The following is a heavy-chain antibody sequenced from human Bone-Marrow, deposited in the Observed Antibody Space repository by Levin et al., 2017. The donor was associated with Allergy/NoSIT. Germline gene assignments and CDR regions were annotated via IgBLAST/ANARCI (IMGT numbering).Heavy chain of an antibody. V-gene: IGHV1-2*02. J-gene: IGHJ4*02. Sequence: GESLKISCKASGYRFTDNYMHWVRQAPGQGLEWMGWINPESDGAKYAQRFQGRVTMTRDLSLSTASMELSRLTSDDTAVYYCVRGGDYGTLDYWAQGTLVTVSS. CDR3: VRGGDYGTLDY. CDR1: GYRFTDNY. CDR2: INPESDGA. D-gene: IGHD3-16*01.